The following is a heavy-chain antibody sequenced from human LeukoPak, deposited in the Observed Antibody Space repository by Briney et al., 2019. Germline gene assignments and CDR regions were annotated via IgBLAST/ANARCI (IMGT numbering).Heavy chain of an antibody. D-gene: IGHD4-11*01. J-gene: IGHJ4*02. V-gene: IGHV4-39*01. CDR2: IYYSGST. Sequence: PGGSLRLSCAASGFTFSSYAMSWVRQAPGKGLEWIGSIYYSGSTYYNPSLKSRVTISVDTSKNQFSLKLSSVTAADTVVYYCARQGTKAVTTDYWGQGTLVTVSS. CDR1: GFTFSSYA. CDR3: ARQGTKAVTTDY.